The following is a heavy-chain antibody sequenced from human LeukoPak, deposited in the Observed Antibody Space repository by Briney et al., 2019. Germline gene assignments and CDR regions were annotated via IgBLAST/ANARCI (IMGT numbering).Heavy chain of an antibody. V-gene: IGHV1-69*01. D-gene: IGHD4-17*01. CDR2: IIPIFGTA. CDR3: AREGAYGDSTGVY. Sequence: ASVKVSCKASGGTFSSYAISWVRQAPGQGLEWMGGIIPIFGTANYAQKFQGRVTITADESTSTAYMELSSLRSEDTAVYYCAREGAYGDSTGVYWGQGTLVTVSS. CDR1: GGTFSSYA. J-gene: IGHJ4*02.